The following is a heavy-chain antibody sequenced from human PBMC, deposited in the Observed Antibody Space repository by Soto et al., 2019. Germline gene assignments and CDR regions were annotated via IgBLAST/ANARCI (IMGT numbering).Heavy chain of an antibody. CDR2: VYWDDDK. Sequence: QITLKESGPALVKPTQTLTLTCTFSGFSLSTTGVGVGWIRQPPGKALEWLALVYWDDDKRYSPSLKSRLTIINDTSKNLVVLIMTNMHPVDTATYSCTHFNSNHRGYYFDYWGQGTLVTVSS. CDR3: THFNSNHRGYYFDY. CDR1: GFSLSTTGVG. V-gene: IGHV2-5*02. J-gene: IGHJ4*02. D-gene: IGHD3-16*01.